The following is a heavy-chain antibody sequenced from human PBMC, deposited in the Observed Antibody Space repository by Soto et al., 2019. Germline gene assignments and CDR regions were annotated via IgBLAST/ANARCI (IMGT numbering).Heavy chain of an antibody. CDR2: ISAYNGNT. D-gene: IGHD4-17*01. Sequence: GASVKVSCKASGYTFTSYGISWVRQAPGQGLEWMGWISAYNGNTNYAQKLQGRVTMTTDTSTSTAYMELRSLRSDDTAVYYCARDRPTTVVRNPLFVWGQGTLVTVSS. J-gene: IGHJ4*02. CDR3: ARDRPTTVVRNPLFV. V-gene: IGHV1-18*01. CDR1: GYTFTSYG.